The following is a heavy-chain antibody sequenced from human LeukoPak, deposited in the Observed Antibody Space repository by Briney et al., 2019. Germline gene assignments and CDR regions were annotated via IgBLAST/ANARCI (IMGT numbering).Heavy chain of an antibody. CDR1: GFTFSSYE. CDR3: ASRLRYFDLEFDY. J-gene: IGHJ4*02. V-gene: IGHV3-48*03. D-gene: IGHD3-9*01. CDR2: ISSSGSTI. Sequence: PGGSLRLSCAASGFTFSSYEMNWVRQAPGKGLEWVSYISSSGSTIYYADSVKGRFTISRDNAKNSLYLQMNSLRAEDTAVYYCASRLRYFDLEFDYWGQGTLVTVSS.